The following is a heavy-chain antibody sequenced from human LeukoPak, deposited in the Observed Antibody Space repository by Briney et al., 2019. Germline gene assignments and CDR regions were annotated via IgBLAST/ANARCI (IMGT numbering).Heavy chain of an antibody. J-gene: IGHJ5*02. CDR1: GFTFSSYA. Sequence: GGSLRLSCAASGFTFSSYAMSSVRQAPGKGLEWISTVSGNGGSTYYADSVKGRFTISRDNSKNTLYLQMNSLRAEDTAVYYCAKSLVGTLRGFDPWGQGILVTVSS. CDR2: VSGNGGST. D-gene: IGHD1-1*01. V-gene: IGHV3-23*01. CDR3: AKSLVGTLRGFDP.